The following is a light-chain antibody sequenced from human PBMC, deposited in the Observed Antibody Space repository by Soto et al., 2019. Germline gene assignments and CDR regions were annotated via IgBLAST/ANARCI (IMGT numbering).Light chain of an antibody. CDR1: QSVSSTY. V-gene: IGKV3-20*01. CDR2: GAS. CDR3: HHYET. Sequence: EIVLTQSPGTLSLSPGERATLSCRASQSVSSTYVAWYQQKSGQAPRLLIYGASSRATGIPDRFSGSGSGTDFTLTISRLEPEDFTVYYCHHYETFGQGTKVDIK. J-gene: IGKJ1*01.